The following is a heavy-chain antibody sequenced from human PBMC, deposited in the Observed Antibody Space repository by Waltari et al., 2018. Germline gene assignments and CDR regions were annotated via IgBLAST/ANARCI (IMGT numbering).Heavy chain of an antibody. D-gene: IGHD6-13*01. V-gene: IGHV4-34*01. CDR2: MNHSGST. J-gene: IGHJ4*02. Sequence: QVQLQQWGAGLLKPSETLSLTCAVYGGSFSGYYWSWIRQPPGTGLEWMGEMNHSGSTNYNPSLKSRVTISVDTSKNQFSLKLSSVTAADTAVYYCARHLSSSHDYWGQGTLVTVSS. CDR1: GGSFSGYY. CDR3: ARHLSSSHDY.